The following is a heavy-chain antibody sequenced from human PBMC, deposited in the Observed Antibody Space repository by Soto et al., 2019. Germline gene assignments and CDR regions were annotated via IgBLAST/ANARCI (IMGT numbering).Heavy chain of an antibody. Sequence: PGESLKISCKGSGYSFTSYWIGWVRQMPGKGLEWMGIIYPGDSDTRYSPSFQGQVTISADKSISTAYLQWSSLKASDTAMYYCARGCTNGVCPYGMDVCGQGTTVTVSS. CDR2: IYPGDSDT. V-gene: IGHV5-51*01. J-gene: IGHJ6*02. D-gene: IGHD2-8*01. CDR3: ARGCTNGVCPYGMDV. CDR1: GYSFTSYW.